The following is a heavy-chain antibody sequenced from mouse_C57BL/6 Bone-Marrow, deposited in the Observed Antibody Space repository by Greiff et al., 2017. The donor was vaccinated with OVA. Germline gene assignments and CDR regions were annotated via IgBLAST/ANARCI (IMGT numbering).Heavy chain of an antibody. J-gene: IGHJ2*01. CDR2: IYPGDGDT. CDR3: ARCADGYPFDY. D-gene: IGHD2-3*01. V-gene: IGHV1-80*01. Sequence: QVQLQQSGAELVKPGASVKISCKASGYAFSSYWMNWVKQRPGKGIEWIGQIYPGDGDTNYNGKFKGKATLTADKSSSTAYMQLSSLTSEDSAVYFCARCADGYPFDYWGQGTTLTVSS. CDR1: GYAFSSYW.